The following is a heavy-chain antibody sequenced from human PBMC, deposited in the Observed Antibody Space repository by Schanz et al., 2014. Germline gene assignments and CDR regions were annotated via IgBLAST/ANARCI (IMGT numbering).Heavy chain of an antibody. V-gene: IGHV1-2*06. CDR1: GYTFTGYY. D-gene: IGHD6-19*01. Sequence: QVQLVQSGAEVKKPGASVKVSCKASGYTFTGYYIHWVRQAPGQGLEWMGRINPNSGDTNYAQKFRGRVTRTRDTSISTSYVELSRLTSDDTAVYYCGRDGHSSGWHYYYYYGMDVWGQGTTVTVSS. CDR3: GRDGHSSGWHYYYYYGMDV. CDR2: INPNSGDT. J-gene: IGHJ6*02.